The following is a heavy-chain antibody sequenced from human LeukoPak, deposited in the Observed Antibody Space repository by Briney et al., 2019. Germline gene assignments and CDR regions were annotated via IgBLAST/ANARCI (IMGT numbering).Heavy chain of an antibody. CDR2: IYYSGST. D-gene: IGHD1-14*01. V-gene: IGHV4-30-4*02. Sequence: NSSETLSLTCTVSGGSISSGDYYWSWIRQPPGKGPEWIGYIYYSGSTYYNPSLKSRVTTSVDTSKNQFSLKLSSVTAADTAVYYCARGPGGTFDYWGQGTLVTVSS. CDR3: ARGPGGTFDY. J-gene: IGHJ4*02. CDR1: GGSISSGDYY.